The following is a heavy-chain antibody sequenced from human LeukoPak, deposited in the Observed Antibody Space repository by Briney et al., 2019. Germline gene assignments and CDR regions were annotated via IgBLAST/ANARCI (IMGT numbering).Heavy chain of an antibody. CDR1: GDSISSGAYS. D-gene: IGHD3-10*01. Sequence: SQTLSLTCVVSGDSISSGAYSWSWIRQPPGKGLEWIGYIFHSGSTFYNPSLKSRVTISVDNSKNQFSLRLSSVTAADTAVYYCARELWFADAPGSWLDPWGQGTLVSVSS. CDR2: IFHSGST. J-gene: IGHJ5*02. V-gene: IGHV4-30-2*01. CDR3: ARELWFADAPGSWLDP.